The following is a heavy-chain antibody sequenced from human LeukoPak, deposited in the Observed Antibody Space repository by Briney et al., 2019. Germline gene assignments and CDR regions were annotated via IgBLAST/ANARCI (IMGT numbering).Heavy chain of an antibody. V-gene: IGHV3-23*01. CDR3: AKRRDGYKGPTDY. J-gene: IGHJ4*02. Sequence: PGXSLRLSCAASGFTFSSYAMSWVRQAPGKGLEWVSAISGSGGSTYYADSVKGRFTISRDNSKNTLYLQMNSLRAEDTAVYYCAKRRDGYKGPTDYWGQGTLVTVSS. CDR2: ISGSGGST. CDR1: GFTFSSYA. D-gene: IGHD5-24*01.